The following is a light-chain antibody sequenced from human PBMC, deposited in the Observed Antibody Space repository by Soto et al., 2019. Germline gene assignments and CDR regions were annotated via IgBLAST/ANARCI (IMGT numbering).Light chain of an antibody. CDR1: SSDVGGYNY. CDR3: SSYTSSNTPV. CDR2: EVS. Sequence: QSALTQPASVSGSPGQSITISCTGTSSDVGGYNYVSWYQQHPGKAPKLMIYEVSNRPSGVSNRFSGSKSSNTASLTISGLQAEDEADYYCSSYTSSNTPVFGGGTKVTVL. V-gene: IGLV2-14*01. J-gene: IGLJ2*01.